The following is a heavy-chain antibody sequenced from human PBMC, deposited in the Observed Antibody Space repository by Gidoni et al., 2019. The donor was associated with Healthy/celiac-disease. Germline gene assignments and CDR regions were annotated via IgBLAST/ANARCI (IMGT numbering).Heavy chain of an antibody. CDR2: IYNCGGT. J-gene: IGHJ2*01. D-gene: IGHD2-15*01. CDR1: GGPISSYY. Sequence: QVQLQESGPGLVKPSETLSLTCRVSGGPISSYYWSWIRQPPGKGLEWIGYIYNCGGTSYNPPLKSRVTMSVDTSKDHFSLKLSSVTAADTAVYYFARRSRGGWYFALWGRGTLITVSS. CDR3: ARRSRGGWYFAL. V-gene: IGHV4-59*01.